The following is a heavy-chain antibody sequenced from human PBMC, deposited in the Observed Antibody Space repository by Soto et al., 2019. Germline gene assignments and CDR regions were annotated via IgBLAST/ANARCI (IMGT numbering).Heavy chain of an antibody. Sequence: SVKVSCKASGGTFSSYAISWVRQAPGQGLEWMGGIIPIFGTAKYSQKFQGRVTITRDTSASTAYMELSSLRSEDTAVYYCATNSGGDNWNYAWFDPWGQGTLVTVSS. CDR2: IIPIFGTA. J-gene: IGHJ5*02. CDR1: GGTFSSYA. D-gene: IGHD1-7*01. V-gene: IGHV1-69*05. CDR3: ATNSGGDNWNYAWFDP.